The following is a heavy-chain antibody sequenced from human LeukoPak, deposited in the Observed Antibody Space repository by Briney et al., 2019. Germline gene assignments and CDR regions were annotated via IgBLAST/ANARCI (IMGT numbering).Heavy chain of an antibody. J-gene: IGHJ6*02. D-gene: IGHD5-12*01. CDR3: TTYDPSNYYGMDV. CDR2: IRSKAYGGTT. CDR1: GFTFCDYA. Sequence: GGSLRLSCTASGFTFCDYAMTWVRQAPGKGLEWVGFIRSKAYGGTTEFAASVKGRFTISRDDSKSIAYLQMNSLKTEDTAVYYCTTYDPSNYYGMDVWGQGTTVTVS. V-gene: IGHV3-49*04.